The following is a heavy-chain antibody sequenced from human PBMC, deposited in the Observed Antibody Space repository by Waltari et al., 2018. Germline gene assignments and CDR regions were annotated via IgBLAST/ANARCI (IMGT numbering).Heavy chain of an antibody. J-gene: IGHJ3*02. CDR3: AREALGGTKAFDM. D-gene: IGHD1-7*01. V-gene: IGHV1-2*02. Sequence: QIQLMQSGAEVKKPGASVKVYCQASGYTFTAYYIHWARQAPGQGLEWMGWINSTTGGADCAQSFQGRVTVTRDTSISTVYMELSGLTSDDTAVYYCAREALGGTKAFDMWGQGTMVTVSS. CDR1: GYTFTAYY. CDR2: INSTTGGA.